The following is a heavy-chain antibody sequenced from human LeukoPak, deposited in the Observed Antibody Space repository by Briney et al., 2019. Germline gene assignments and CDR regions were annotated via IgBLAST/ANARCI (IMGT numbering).Heavy chain of an antibody. J-gene: IGHJ4*02. D-gene: IGHD3-3*01. Sequence: GASVKVSCKASGYTFTGYYMHWVRQAPGQGLEWMGWINPNSGGTNYAQKFQGRVTMTRDTSISTAYMELSRLRSDDTAVYYCARALENDFWSGYYLGYYLDYWGQGTLVTVPS. V-gene: IGHV1-2*02. CDR2: INPNSGGT. CDR3: ARALENDFWSGYYLGYYLDY. CDR1: GYTFTGYY.